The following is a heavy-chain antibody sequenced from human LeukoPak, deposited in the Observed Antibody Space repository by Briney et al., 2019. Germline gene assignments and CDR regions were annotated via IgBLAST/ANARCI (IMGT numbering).Heavy chain of an antibody. D-gene: IGHD3-22*01. CDR1: AFTFSSYG. CDR3: ARPYYYDSSGYYDY. CDR2: NRYDGSNK. Sequence: GGSLRLSCAASAFTFSSYGMHWVRQAPGKGLEWVAFNRYDGSNKYYADSVKGRFTISRDNSKNTLYLQMNSLRAEDTAVYYCARPYYYDSSGYYDYWGQGTLVTVSS. J-gene: IGHJ4*02. V-gene: IGHV3-30*02.